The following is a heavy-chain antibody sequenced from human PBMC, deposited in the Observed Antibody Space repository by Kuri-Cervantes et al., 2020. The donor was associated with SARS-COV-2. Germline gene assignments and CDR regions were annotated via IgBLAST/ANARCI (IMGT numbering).Heavy chain of an antibody. Sequence: ASVKVSCKASGYTFTGYYMHWVRQAPGQGLEWMGWINPNSGGTNYAQKFQGRVTMTRDTSISTAYMELSSLRSEDTAVYYCARDRRYDILTGYSSYYYYYMDVWGKGTTVTVSS. CDR1: GYTFTGYY. CDR2: INPNSGGT. D-gene: IGHD3-9*01. J-gene: IGHJ6*03. CDR3: ARDRRYDILTGYSSYYYYYMDV. V-gene: IGHV1-2*02.